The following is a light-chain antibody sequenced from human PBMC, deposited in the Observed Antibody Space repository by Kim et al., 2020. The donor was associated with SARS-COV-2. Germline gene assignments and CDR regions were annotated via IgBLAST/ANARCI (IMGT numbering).Light chain of an antibody. CDR3: QQHYTLPLT. CDR2: WAS. CDR1: QSLLCRSNNNIC. V-gene: IGKV4-1*01. Sequence: DIVMTQSPDSLSVSLGERATINCKSSQSLLCRSNNNICLTWYQQKPGQPPKLLIYWASTRESGVPDRFSGSGSGTDFTLTISSLQAEDVAVYYCQQHYTLPLTFGQGTRLEIK. J-gene: IGKJ5*01.